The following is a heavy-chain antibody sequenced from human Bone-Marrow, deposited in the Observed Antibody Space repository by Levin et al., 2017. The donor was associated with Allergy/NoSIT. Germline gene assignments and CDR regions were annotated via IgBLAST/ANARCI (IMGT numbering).Heavy chain of an antibody. CDR1: GFTFSTYA. CDR2: ISYDGSNE. V-gene: IGHV3-30-3*01. D-gene: IGHD6-6*01. J-gene: IGHJ4*02. Sequence: GGSLRLSCAASGFTFSTYAMHWVRQAPGKGLEWVAVISYDGSNEYYADSVKGRFTISRDNSKNTLFLQMNSLRAEDTAIYYCARGLVARPIDYWGQGTLLTVSS. CDR3: ARGLVARPIDY.